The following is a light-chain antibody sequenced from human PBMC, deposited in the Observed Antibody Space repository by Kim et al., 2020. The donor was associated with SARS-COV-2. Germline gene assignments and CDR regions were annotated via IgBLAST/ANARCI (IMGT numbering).Light chain of an antibody. CDR1: SLRSYY. J-gene: IGLJ2*01. CDR2: GKN. CDR3: NSRDSNDNVV. V-gene: IGLV3-19*01. Sequence: SSELTQDPAVSVALGQTVRITCQGDSLRSYYATWYQHKPGQAPILVIYGKNNWPSGIPDRFSGSSSGNTASLTITGTQAGDEADYYCNSRDSNDNVVFGGGTQLTVL.